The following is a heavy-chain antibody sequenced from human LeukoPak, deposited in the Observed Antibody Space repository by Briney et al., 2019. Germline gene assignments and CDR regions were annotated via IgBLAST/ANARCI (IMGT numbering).Heavy chain of an antibody. V-gene: IGHV1-69*05. CDR2: IIPIFGTA. J-gene: IGHJ6*02. D-gene: IGHD6-13*01. CDR1: GGTFSSYA. CDR3: AGPSIAAAGASSYYYGMDV. Sequence: SVKVSCKASGGTFSSYAISWVRQAPGQGLEWMGGIIPIFGTANYARKFQGRVTITTDESTSTAYMELSSLRSEDTAVYYCAGPSIAAAGASSYYYGMDVWGQGTTVTVSS.